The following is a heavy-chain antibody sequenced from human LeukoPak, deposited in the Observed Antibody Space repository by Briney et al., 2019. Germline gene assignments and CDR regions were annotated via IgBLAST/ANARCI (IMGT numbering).Heavy chain of an antibody. V-gene: IGHV3-33*01. Sequence: GRSLRLSCAASGFTFSSYGMHWVRQAPGKGLEWVAVIWYDGSNKYYADSVKGRFAISRDNSKNTLYLQMNSLRAEDTAVYYCASSAAAALAPWGQGTLVTVSS. J-gene: IGHJ5*02. CDR2: IWYDGSNK. CDR3: ASSAAAALAP. D-gene: IGHD6-13*01. CDR1: GFTFSSYG.